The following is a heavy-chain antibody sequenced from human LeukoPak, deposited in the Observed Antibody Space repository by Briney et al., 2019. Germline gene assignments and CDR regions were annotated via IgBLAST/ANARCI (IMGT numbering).Heavy chain of an antibody. CDR2: IIPFFGSA. CDR1: GGTSSRYA. V-gene: IGHV1-69*05. Sequence: SVKVSCKASGGTSSRYAMNWVRQAPGQGLEWMGGIIPFFGSANYAQKFRGRLTITTDESTFTSYMELSSLRYEDTAVYCCARGRDQTNTGYCDHWGQGTLVTVSS. J-gene: IGHJ4*02. D-gene: IGHD2-15*01. CDR3: ARGRDQTNTGYCDH.